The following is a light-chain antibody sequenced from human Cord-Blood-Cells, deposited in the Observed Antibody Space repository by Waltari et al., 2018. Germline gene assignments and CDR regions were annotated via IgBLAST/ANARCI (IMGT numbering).Light chain of an antibody. CDR3: SSYTSSSTLVV. J-gene: IGLJ2*01. CDR1: SSDVGGYNY. V-gene: IGLV2-14*01. CDR2: EVS. Sequence: QSALTQPASVSGSPGQSLTISCTGTSSDVGGYNYVSWYQQHPGKAPKIMIYEVSNRRSGVSNRRSGYKAGNAASLTIYGLQAEDEADYYCSSYTSSSTLVVFCGGTTLTVL.